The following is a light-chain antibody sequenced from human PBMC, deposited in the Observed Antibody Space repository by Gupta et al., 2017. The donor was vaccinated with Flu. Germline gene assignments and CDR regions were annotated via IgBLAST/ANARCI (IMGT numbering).Light chain of an antibody. CDR3: LHGDEDNPRV. J-gene: IGLJ3*02. CDR1: VLAENY. V-gene: IGLV3-22*01. Sequence: YELTQLPAVSVSSVQTARITCSGDVLAENYADRYQEKPGQAPELVIYEDSERYPGIPERFSAATSGSTTSLTIIRVLNEEEADYYCLHGDEDNPRVFGGGTKLTVL. CDR2: EDS.